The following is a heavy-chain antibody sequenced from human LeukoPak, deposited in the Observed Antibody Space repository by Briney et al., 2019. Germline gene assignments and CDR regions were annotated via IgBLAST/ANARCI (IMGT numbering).Heavy chain of an antibody. CDR1: GFTFSSYW. CDR2: INTDGSST. D-gene: IGHD2-2*01. V-gene: IGHV3-74*01. Sequence: GGSLRLSCAASGFTFSSYWMHWVRQAPGKGLVWVSRINTDGSSTSYADSVKGRFTISRDNSKNTLYLQMNSLRAEDTAVYYCAKQWGKYCSSTSCPGAFDIWGQGTMVTVSS. CDR3: AKQWGKYCSSTSCPGAFDI. J-gene: IGHJ3*02.